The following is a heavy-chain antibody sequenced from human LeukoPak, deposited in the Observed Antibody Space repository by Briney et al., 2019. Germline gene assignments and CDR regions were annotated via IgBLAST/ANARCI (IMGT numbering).Heavy chain of an antibody. V-gene: IGHV1-8*02. CDR1: GYTFTTYS. D-gene: IGHD3-10*01. CDR3: ARGPYYYGSGSYFSDMDV. CDR2: ISTDIGIT. J-gene: IGHJ6*03. Sequence: ASVKVSCKTSGYTFTTYSITWVRQAPGQGLEWMGWISTDIGITVYAQKFQGRVTMTRNTSISTAYMELSSLRSEDTAVYYCARGPYYYGSGSYFSDMDVWGKGTTVTISS.